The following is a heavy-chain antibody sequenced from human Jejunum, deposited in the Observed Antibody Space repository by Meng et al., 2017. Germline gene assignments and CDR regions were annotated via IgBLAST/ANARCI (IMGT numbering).Heavy chain of an antibody. D-gene: IGHD3-9*01. CDR3: ARKDYDIVAGYNWFDP. CDR2: MSSSGST. Sequence: QLQLQESGPGLVKPSETLSLTCTVSGGSISSSSHFWGWIRQPPWKGLEWIGSMSSSGSTFYNPSLKSRVTMSVDTSKNQFSLKLSSVTAADTAIYYCARKDYDIVAGYNWFDPWSQGTLVTVSS. CDR1: GGSISSSSHF. V-gene: IGHV4-39*01. J-gene: IGHJ5*02.